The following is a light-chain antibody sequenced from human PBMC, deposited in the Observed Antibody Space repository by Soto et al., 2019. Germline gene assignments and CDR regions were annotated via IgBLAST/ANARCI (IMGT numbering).Light chain of an antibody. V-gene: IGKV3-11*01. J-gene: IGKJ5*01. CDR3: QQRSNWPPIT. CDR1: QSVSSY. CDR2: DAS. Sequence: EIVLTQSPSTLSWSPGERATLSCRASQSVSSYLAWYQQKPGQAPRLLIYDASNRATGIPARFSGSGSGTDFTPTISSLEPQDFAVYYCQQRSNWPPITFGQGTRLEIK.